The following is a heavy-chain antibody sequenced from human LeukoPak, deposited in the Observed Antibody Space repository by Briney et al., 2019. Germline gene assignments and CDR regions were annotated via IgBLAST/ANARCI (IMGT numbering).Heavy chain of an antibody. CDR2: ISSSSSYI. Sequence: PGGSLRLSCAASGFTFSSYSMNWVRQAPGKGLEWVSSISSSSSYIYYADSVKGRFTISRDNAKNSLYLQMNSLRAEDTAVYYCARDLHYDYVWGSYRYTYDFDYWGQGTLVTVSS. D-gene: IGHD3-16*02. J-gene: IGHJ4*02. CDR3: ARDLHYDYVWGSYRYTYDFDY. V-gene: IGHV3-21*01. CDR1: GFTFSSYS.